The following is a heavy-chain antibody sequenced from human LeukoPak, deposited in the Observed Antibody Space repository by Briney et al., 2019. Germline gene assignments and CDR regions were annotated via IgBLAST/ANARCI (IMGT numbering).Heavy chain of an antibody. J-gene: IGHJ4*02. Sequence: GGSLRLSCAASGFTFSSYSMNWVRQAPGKGLEWVSSISSSSSYIYYADSVKGRFTISRDNAKDSLYLQMNSLRAEDTALYFCASGIRERGFDYWGQGTLVTVSS. D-gene: IGHD1-1*01. CDR2: ISSSSSYI. CDR3: ASGIRERGFDY. CDR1: GFTFSSYS. V-gene: IGHV3-21*01.